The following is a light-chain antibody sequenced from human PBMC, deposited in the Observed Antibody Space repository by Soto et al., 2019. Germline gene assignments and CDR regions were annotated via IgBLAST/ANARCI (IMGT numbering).Light chain of an antibody. J-gene: IGKJ5*01. CDR1: QKVXRN. Sequence: IQLTQSPSSLSASAGDSGTISCRASQKVXRNLNWYQQKPGKAPKVLXDPASSLQRGVSSRLSGSGSGTDFTLIISSLQPEDFASYYCQQSYSTASTFGQGTRLDIK. V-gene: IGKV1-39*01. CDR3: QQSYSTAST. CDR2: PAS.